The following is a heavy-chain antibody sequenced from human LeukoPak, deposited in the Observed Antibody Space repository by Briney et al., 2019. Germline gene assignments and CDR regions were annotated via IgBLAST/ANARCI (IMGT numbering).Heavy chain of an antibody. V-gene: IGHV3-7*01. CDR2: MNQDGSEK. CDR3: ARGGFTTDY. D-gene: IGHD3-10*01. CDR1: GFTFSSYW. Sequence: GGSLRLSCAASGFTFSSYWMNWVRQAPGKGLEWVANMNQDGSEKFCVNSLKGRFIISRDNAKNSLYLEINNLRAEDTAAYYCARGGFTTDYWGQGTLVTVSS. J-gene: IGHJ4*02.